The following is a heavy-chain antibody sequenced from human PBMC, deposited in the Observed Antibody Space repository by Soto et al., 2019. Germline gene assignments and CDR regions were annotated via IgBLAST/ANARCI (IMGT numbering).Heavy chain of an antibody. J-gene: IGHJ6*02. CDR2: INHSGST. V-gene: IGHV4-34*01. CDR3: ARGRGVYGMDV. Sequence: PSETLSLTCAVYGGSFSGYYWSWIRQPPGKGLEWIGEINHSGSTNYNPSLKSRVTISVDTSKDQFSLKLSSVTAADTAVYYCARGRGVYGMDVWGQGTTVTVSS. CDR1: GGSFSGYY. D-gene: IGHD6-13*01.